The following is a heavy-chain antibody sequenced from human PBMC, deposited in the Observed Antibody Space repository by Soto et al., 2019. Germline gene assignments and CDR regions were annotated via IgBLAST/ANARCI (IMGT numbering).Heavy chain of an antibody. Sequence: EVQLLESGGGLVQPGGSLRLSCAASGFTFSNFVMFWVRQAPGKGLECVSSISRTGGAAHYADSVNVRFTISRDNSKNTLFLQMDRLRAEDTAVYYCAKAYDYIWGSYPREIEYWGQGTLVTVSS. D-gene: IGHD3-16*02. CDR3: AKAYDYIWGSYPREIEY. J-gene: IGHJ4*02. V-gene: IGHV3-23*01. CDR2: ISRTGGAA. CDR1: GFTFSNFV.